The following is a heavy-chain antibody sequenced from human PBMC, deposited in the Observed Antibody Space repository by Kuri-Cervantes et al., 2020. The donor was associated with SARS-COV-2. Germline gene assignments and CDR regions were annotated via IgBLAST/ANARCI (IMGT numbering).Heavy chain of an antibody. J-gene: IGHJ2*01. CDR1: GFTFSSYA. Sequence: GESLKISCAASGFTFSSYAMHWVRQAPGKGLEWVAVIWYDGSNKYYADSVKGRFTISRDNSKNTLYLQMNSLRAEDTAVYYCASELLWYFDLWGRGTLVTVSS. CDR3: ASELLWYFDL. D-gene: IGHD1-26*01. V-gene: IGHV3-33*08. CDR2: IWYDGSNK.